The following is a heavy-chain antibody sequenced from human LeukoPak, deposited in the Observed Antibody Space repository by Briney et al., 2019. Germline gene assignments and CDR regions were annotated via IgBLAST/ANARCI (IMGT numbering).Heavy chain of an antibody. D-gene: IGHD5-18*01. CDR3: ARADGYTYGLDY. CDR2: IHYTGIT. CDR1: RGSFSSHC. J-gene: IGHJ4*02. Sequence: SETLSLTCTVSRGSFSSHCWTWIRQPPGKGLECIGYIHYTGITNYNPSLESRVTISLDTSKNQFSLKLRSVTAADTAVYYCARADGYTYGLDYWGQGTLVTVSS. V-gene: IGHV4-59*11.